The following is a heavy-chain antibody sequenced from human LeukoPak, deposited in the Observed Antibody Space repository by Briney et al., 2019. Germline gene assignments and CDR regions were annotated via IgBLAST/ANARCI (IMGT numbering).Heavy chain of an antibody. D-gene: IGHD3-22*01. Sequence: PSETLSLTCAVYGGSFSGYYWSWIRQPPVKGLEWIGEINHSGSTNYNPSLKSRVTISVDTSKNQFSLKLSSVTAADTAVYYCARAGLRYYDSSGTKNSIDYWGQGTLVTVSS. CDR1: GGSFSGYY. J-gene: IGHJ4*02. CDR2: INHSGST. V-gene: IGHV4-34*01. CDR3: ARAGLRYYDSSGTKNSIDY.